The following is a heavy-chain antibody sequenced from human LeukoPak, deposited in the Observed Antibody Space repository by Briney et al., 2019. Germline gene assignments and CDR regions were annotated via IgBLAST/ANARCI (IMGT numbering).Heavy chain of an antibody. Sequence: SGTLSLTCAVSGGSISSSNWWSWVRPPPGKGLEWIGEIYHSGSTNYNPSLKSRVTISVDTSKNQFSLKLSSVTAADTAVYYCARESNDYVWGSYRYMAAFDIWGQGTMVTVSS. CDR1: GGSISSSNW. CDR3: ARESNDYVWGSYRYMAAFDI. J-gene: IGHJ3*02. CDR2: IYHSGST. V-gene: IGHV4-4*02. D-gene: IGHD3-16*02.